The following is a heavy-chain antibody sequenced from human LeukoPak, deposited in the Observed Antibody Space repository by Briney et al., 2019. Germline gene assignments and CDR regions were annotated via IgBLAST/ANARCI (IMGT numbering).Heavy chain of an antibody. V-gene: IGHV3-53*01. D-gene: IGHD2-2*01. CDR1: GFTVSSNS. Sequence: GGSLRLSCTVSGFTVSSNSMSWVRQAPGKGLEWVSFIYSGGNTHYSDSVKGRFTISRDNAKNSLYLQMSSLRAEDTAVYYCARDLTSTSWEGFDPWGQGTLVTVSS. CDR3: ARDLTSTSWEGFDP. CDR2: IYSGGNT. J-gene: IGHJ5*02.